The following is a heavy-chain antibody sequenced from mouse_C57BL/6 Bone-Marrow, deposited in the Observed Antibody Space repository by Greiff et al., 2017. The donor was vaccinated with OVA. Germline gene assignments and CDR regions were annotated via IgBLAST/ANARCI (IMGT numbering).Heavy chain of an antibody. CDR1: GYAFSGYW. V-gene: IGHV1-80*01. Sequence: VQLQQSGAELVKPGASVKISCKASGYAFSGYWMNWVRQRPGKGLEWIGQIYPGDGDTNYIGNFKDKATLTADKSSSTAYMQLSSLTSEDSAVYFCARGIPFAQWGQGTSLTVSA. CDR2: IYPGDGDT. CDR3: ARGIPFAQ. J-gene: IGHJ2*02.